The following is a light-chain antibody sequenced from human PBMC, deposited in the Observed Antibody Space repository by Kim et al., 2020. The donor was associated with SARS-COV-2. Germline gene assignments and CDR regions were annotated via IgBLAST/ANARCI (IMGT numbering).Light chain of an antibody. V-gene: IGLV2-11*01. CDR2: DVS. CDR1: SRDGGVYNF. Sequence: GQSFTISCTGTSRDGGVYNFSSWYQQHPGKAPKLMIYDVSKRPSGVPDRFSGSKSGNTASLTISGLQAEDEADYYCCSYAGSYTYVFGTGTKVTVL. CDR3: CSYAGSYTYV. J-gene: IGLJ1*01.